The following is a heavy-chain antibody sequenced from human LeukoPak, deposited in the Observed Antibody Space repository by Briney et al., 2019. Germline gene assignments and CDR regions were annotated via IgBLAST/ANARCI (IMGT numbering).Heavy chain of an antibody. Sequence: GGSLRLSCAVSGFTFSSYAMSWVRQAPGKGLEWVSAISGSGGSTYYADSVKGRFTISRDNSKNTLYLQMNSLRAEDTAVYYCAKDTLDYYDSSGSGNWFDPWGQGTLVTVSS. D-gene: IGHD3-22*01. J-gene: IGHJ5*02. CDR3: AKDTLDYYDSSGSGNWFDP. V-gene: IGHV3-23*01. CDR1: GFTFSSYA. CDR2: ISGSGGST.